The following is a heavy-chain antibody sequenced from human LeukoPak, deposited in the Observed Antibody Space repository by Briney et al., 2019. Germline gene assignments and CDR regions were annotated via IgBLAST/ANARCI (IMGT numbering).Heavy chain of an antibody. Sequence: SETLSLTCTGSGVSITSNYWSWIRQSPGKGLEWIGYMYHSGKTNYNPSLKSRVTISIDTSTNQLSLKLTSVTVADTAVYYCARISYYGSGSWYFDLWGRGTLVTASS. D-gene: IGHD3-10*01. CDR1: GVSITSNY. CDR2: MYHSGKT. CDR3: ARISYYGSGSWYFDL. V-gene: IGHV4-59*01. J-gene: IGHJ2*01.